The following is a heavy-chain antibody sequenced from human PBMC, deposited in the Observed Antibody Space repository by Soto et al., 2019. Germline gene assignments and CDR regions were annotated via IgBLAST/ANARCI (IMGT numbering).Heavy chain of an antibody. V-gene: IGHV3-33*01. CDR3: ARDNMLRGFIDGNWFDP. CDR1: GFTFSSYG. Sequence: QVQLVESGGGVVQPGRSLRLSCAASGFTFSSYGMHWVRQAPGKGLEWVAIIWYDGSNKYYSDSVKGRFTISRDNSKNTLYLQMSSLRAEDTAINYCARDNMLRGFIDGNWFDPWGQGTLVTVSS. CDR2: IWYDGSNK. D-gene: IGHD3-10*01. J-gene: IGHJ5*02.